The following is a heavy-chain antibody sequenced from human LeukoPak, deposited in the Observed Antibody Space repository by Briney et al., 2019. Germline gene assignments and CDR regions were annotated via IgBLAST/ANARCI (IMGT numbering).Heavy chain of an antibody. CDR2: IYHSGST. J-gene: IGHJ5*02. V-gene: IGHV4-34*01. CDR1: GGSFSGYY. Sequence: PSETLSLTCAVYGGSFSGYYWSWIRQPPGKGLEWIGSIYHSGSTYYNPSLESRVTISVDTSKNQFSLKLSSVTAADTAVYYCARDLNIVVVPAARREGNWFDPWGQGTLVTVPS. D-gene: IGHD2-2*01. CDR3: ARDLNIVVVPAARREGNWFDP.